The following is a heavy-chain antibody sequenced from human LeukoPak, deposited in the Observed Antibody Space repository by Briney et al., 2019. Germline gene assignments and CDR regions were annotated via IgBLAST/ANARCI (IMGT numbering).Heavy chain of an antibody. Sequence: SQTLSLTCTVSGGSISSGSYYWSWIRQPAGKGLEWIGRIETSGNTNYKPSLKSRVTMSVDTSKNQFSLKLSSVTAADTAVYYCARVSSSWYQDWYFDLWGRGTLVTVSS. CDR1: GGSISSGSYY. D-gene: IGHD6-13*01. V-gene: IGHV4-61*02. J-gene: IGHJ2*01. CDR3: ARVSSSWYQDWYFDL. CDR2: IETSGNT.